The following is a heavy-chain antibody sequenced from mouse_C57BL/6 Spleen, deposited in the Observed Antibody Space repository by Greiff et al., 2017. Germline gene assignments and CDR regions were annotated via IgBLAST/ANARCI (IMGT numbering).Heavy chain of an antibody. D-gene: IGHD2-4*01. CDR3: ARHEDYYYAMDY. V-gene: IGHV5-6*01. CDR1: GFTFSSYG. CDR2: ISSGGSYT. Sequence: EVQGVASGGDLVKPGGSLKLSCAASGFTFSSYGMSWVRQTPDKRLEWVATISSGGSYTYYPDSVKGRFTISRDNAKNTLYLQMSSLKSEDTAMYYCARHEDYYYAMDYWGQGTSVTVSS. J-gene: IGHJ4*01.